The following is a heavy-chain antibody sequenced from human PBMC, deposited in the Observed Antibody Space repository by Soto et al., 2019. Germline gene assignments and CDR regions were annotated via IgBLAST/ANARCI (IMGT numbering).Heavy chain of an antibody. V-gene: IGHV1-24*01. CDR2: FDPEDGET. Sequence: ASVKVSCKVSGYTLTELSMHWVRQAPGKGLEWMGGFDPEDGETIYAQKFQGRVTMTEDTSTDTAYMELSSLRSEDTAVYYCATVHLERLHNVFGMDVWGQGTTVTVSS. J-gene: IGHJ6*02. CDR1: GYTLTELS. D-gene: IGHD1-1*01. CDR3: ATVHLERLHNVFGMDV.